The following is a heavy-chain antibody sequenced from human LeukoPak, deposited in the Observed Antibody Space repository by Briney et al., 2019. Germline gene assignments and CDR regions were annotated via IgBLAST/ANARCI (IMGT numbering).Heavy chain of an antibody. CDR2: INYDNRTI. CDR1: GLSSSDFA. CDR3: ATASYYETSGFKSYWYFDI. V-gene: IGHV3-48*01. J-gene: IGHJ2*01. Sequence: GGSLRLSCGASGLSSSDFAMNWVRQAPGKGLEWISYINYDNRTIYYADSVKGRFTISRDNAKKSVFLQVKSLRAEDTAVYYCATASYYETSGFKSYWYFDIWGRGTLVTVSS. D-gene: IGHD3-22*01.